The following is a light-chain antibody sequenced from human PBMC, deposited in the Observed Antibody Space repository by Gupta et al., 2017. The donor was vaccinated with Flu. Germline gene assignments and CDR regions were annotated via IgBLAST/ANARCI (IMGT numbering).Light chain of an antibody. Sequence: EIVLTQSPGTLSLSPGERATLSCRASQSVARSYLAWYQQKAGQAPRLLIYGASSRATGIPDRFSGSGYGTDFTLTISRREPEDFAVYYCQQYGGSPPITFGQGTLMEI. J-gene: IGKJ5*01. V-gene: IGKV3-20*01. CDR1: QSVARSY. CDR3: QQYGGSPPIT. CDR2: GAS.